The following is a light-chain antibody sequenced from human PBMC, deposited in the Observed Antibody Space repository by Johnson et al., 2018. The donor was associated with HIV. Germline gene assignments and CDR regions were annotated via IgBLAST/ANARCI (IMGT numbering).Light chain of an antibody. CDR2: DNN. CDR3: GTWDSSLSAYV. J-gene: IGLJ1*01. V-gene: IGLV1-51*01. Sequence: QSVLTQPPSVSAAPGQKVTISCSGSSSNIGNNYVSWYQQLPGTALKLLIYDNNNRPSGIPDRFSGSKSGTSATLGITGLQTGDEADYYCGTWDSSLSAYVFGTGTKVTVL. CDR1: SSNIGNNY.